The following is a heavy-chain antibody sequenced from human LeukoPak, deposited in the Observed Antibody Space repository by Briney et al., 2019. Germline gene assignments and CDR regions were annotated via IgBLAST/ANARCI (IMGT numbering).Heavy chain of an antibody. Sequence: PGGSLRLSCAASGYTFDDYAMHWVRQAPGKGLEWVSGISWNSGSIGYADSVKGRFTISRDNSKNTLYLQMNSLRAEDTAVYYCARGGGIAAIWGAFDIWGQGTMVTVSS. J-gene: IGHJ3*02. D-gene: IGHD6-13*01. CDR2: ISWNSGSI. CDR3: ARGGGIAAIWGAFDI. CDR1: GYTFDDYA. V-gene: IGHV3-9*01.